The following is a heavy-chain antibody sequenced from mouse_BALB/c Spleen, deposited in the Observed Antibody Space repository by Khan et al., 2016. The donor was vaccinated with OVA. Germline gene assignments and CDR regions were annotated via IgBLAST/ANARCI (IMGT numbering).Heavy chain of an antibody. J-gene: IGHJ1*01. CDR2: VSSGSSTI. Sequence: DXQLVESGGGLVQPGGSRKLSCAASGFTFSSFGMHWVRQAPKKGLEWVAYVSSGSSTIYYVDTVKGRFTISRDNPKNTLFLQMTSLRSEDTAMYYCARSGGNFHWYFDVWGAGTSVTVSS. V-gene: IGHV5-17*02. CDR1: GFTFSSFG. CDR3: ARSGGNFHWYFDV. D-gene: IGHD2-1*01.